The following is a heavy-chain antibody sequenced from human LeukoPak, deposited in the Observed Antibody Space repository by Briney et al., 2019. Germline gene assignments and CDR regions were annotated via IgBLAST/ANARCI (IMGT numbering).Heavy chain of an antibody. V-gene: IGHV4-59*08. J-gene: IGHJ4*02. CDR3: ARHAAEMATIYFDY. D-gene: IGHD5-24*01. Sequence: SETLSLTCTVSGASISSYYWSWIRQPPGKGLEWIGYIYYSGSTNYNPSLKSRVTISVDTSKNQFSLKLSSVTAADTAVYYCARHAAEMATIYFDYWGQGTLVTVSS. CDR2: IYYSGST. CDR1: GASISSYY.